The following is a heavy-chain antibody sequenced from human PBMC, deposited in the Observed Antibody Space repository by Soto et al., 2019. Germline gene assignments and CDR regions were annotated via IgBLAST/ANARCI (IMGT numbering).Heavy chain of an antibody. V-gene: IGHV3-11*01. CDR2: ISPSGGTI. CDR3: VRVGYAYGNDP. J-gene: IGHJ5*02. Sequence: QVQLVESGGGLVKPGGSLRLSCAASGFTFSDYYMSWIRQAPGKGLEWVSYISPSGGTIYYADYVKGRFTLSRDNAKNSLYLQMNSLRAEDTAVYHCVRVGYAYGNDPWGQGTLVAVSS. D-gene: IGHD3-10*01. CDR1: GFTFSDYY.